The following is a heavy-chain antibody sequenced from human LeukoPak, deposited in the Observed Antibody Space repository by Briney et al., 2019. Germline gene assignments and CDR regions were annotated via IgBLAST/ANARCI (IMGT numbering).Heavy chain of an antibody. D-gene: IGHD1-1*01. Sequence: GGSLRLSCAASGFTVSSNYMSWVRQAPGKGLEWVSVIYSGGSTYYADSVKGRFTISRDNSKNTLYLQMNSLRAEDTAVYYCARLRDERRRRSQDQDDYWGQGTLVTVSS. CDR2: IYSGGST. CDR1: GFTVSSNY. CDR3: ARLRDERRRRSQDQDDY. V-gene: IGHV3-53*01. J-gene: IGHJ4*02.